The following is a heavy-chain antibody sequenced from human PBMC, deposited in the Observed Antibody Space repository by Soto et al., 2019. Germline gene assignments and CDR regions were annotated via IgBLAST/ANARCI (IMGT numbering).Heavy chain of an antibody. CDR3: ASHRSSGWSVTPRKRFDP. J-gene: IGHJ5*02. Sequence: GGSLRLSCAASGFTFSSYSMNWVRQAPGKGLEWVSSISSSSSYIYYADSVKGRFTISRDNAKNSLYLQMNSLRAEDTAVYYCASHRSSGWSVTPRKRFDPWGQGTLVTVSS. V-gene: IGHV3-21*01. D-gene: IGHD6-19*01. CDR1: GFTFSSYS. CDR2: ISSSSSYI.